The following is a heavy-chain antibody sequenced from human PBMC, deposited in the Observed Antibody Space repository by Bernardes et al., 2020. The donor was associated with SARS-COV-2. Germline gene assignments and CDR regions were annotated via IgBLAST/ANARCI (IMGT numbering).Heavy chain of an antibody. Sequence: GGSLRLSCAASGVTVSSNYMSWVRQAPGKGLEWVSVIYSGGSTYYADSVKGRFTISRDNSKNTLYLQMNSLRAEDTAVYYCARESGGGSGSYFDYWGQGTLVTVSS. CDR3: ARESGGGSGSYFDY. V-gene: IGHV3-66*02. J-gene: IGHJ4*02. CDR1: GVTVSSNY. CDR2: IYSGGST. D-gene: IGHD3-10*01.